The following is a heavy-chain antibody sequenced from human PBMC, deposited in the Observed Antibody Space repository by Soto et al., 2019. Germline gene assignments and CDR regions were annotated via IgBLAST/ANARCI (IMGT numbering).Heavy chain of an antibody. CDR2: ISSSSSNI. J-gene: IGHJ4*02. CDR1: GFIFSSYT. D-gene: IGHD4-17*01. V-gene: IGHV3-21*01. CDR3: SREDYARATPRFDK. Sequence: EVQLVESGGGLVKPGGSLRLSCAASGFIFSSYTMTWVRQAPGKGLEWVSSISSSSSNIEYADSVKRRVSVSSDTANTSLVPQTNSLGAEDTGASYCSREDYARATPRFDKCGLGALVTVSP.